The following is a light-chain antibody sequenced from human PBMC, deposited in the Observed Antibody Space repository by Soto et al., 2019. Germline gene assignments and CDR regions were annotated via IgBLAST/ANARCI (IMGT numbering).Light chain of an antibody. CDR1: QSFRAL. V-gene: IGKV3-11*01. CDR3: QQRHMWPIT. Sequence: EVVLTQSPVTLSLSPGERATLSCRASQSFRALLAWYQQTPGQAPRLLIYDAYNRATGIPPRFSGSGSGTDFTLTISSLEPEDSAVYYCQQRHMWPITFGQGTRLEIK. CDR2: DAY. J-gene: IGKJ5*01.